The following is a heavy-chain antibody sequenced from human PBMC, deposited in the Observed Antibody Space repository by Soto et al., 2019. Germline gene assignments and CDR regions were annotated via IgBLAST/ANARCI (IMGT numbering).Heavy chain of an antibody. V-gene: IGHV6-1*01. Sequence: SQTLSLTCAISGDSVSSNSAAWNWIRQSPSRGLEWLGRTYYRSKWYNDYAVSVKSRITINPDTSKNQFSLQLNSVTPEDTAVYYCARDFPPSYCSSTSCHLNYYYYYYGMDVWGQGTTVTVSS. CDR1: GDSVSSNSAA. D-gene: IGHD2-2*01. J-gene: IGHJ6*02. CDR2: TYYRSKWYN. CDR3: ARDFPPSYCSSTSCHLNYYYYYYGMDV.